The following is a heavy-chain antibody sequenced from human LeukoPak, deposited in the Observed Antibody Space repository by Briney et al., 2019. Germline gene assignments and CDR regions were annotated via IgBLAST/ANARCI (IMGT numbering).Heavy chain of an antibody. CDR3: ARLDYYDSSGYTNAFDI. Sequence: PGGSLRLSCAASGFTFSAYSMNWVRQAPGKGLEWVSYISSSGSTIYYADSVKGRFTISRDNAKNSLYLQMNSLRAEDTAVYYCARLDYYDSSGYTNAFDIWGQGTMVTVSS. D-gene: IGHD3-22*01. V-gene: IGHV3-48*04. CDR1: GFTFSAYS. CDR2: ISSSGSTI. J-gene: IGHJ3*02.